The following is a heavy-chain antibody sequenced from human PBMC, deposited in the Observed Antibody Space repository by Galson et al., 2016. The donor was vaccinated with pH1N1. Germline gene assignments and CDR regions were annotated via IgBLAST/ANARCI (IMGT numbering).Heavy chain of an antibody. CDR3: ARRMGSSEWGYYFDY. CDR2: IKQDGSEK. V-gene: IGHV3-7*01. Sequence: SLRLSCAASGFTFSNYWMSWVRQAPGKGLEWVANIKQDGSEKCYVDSVKGRFTISRDNAKNSLYLQMNSLRAEDTAVYYCARRMGSSEWGYYFDYWGQGTLVTVSS. D-gene: IGHD3-10*01. J-gene: IGHJ4*02. CDR1: GFTFSNYW.